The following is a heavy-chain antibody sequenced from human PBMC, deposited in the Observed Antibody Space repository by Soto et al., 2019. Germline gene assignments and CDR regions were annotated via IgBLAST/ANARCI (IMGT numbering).Heavy chain of an antibody. CDR3: TRDKGGSYDSWFDP. D-gene: IGHD1-26*01. V-gene: IGHV3-21*01. CDR1: FTFSMYS. J-gene: IGHJ5*02. Sequence: EVQVVESGGGLVQPGGSLRLSCSFTFSMYSMNWVRQAPGKGLEWVASSSSGGGYIKYADSVKGRFTISRDNAKNSVSLQMNSLRVDDTAVYFCTRDKGGSYDSWFDPWGQGTLVTVSS. CDR2: SSSGGGYI.